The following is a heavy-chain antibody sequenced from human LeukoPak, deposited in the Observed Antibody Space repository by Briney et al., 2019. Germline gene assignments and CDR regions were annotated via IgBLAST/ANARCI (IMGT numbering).Heavy chain of an antibody. CDR3: AKDPKWELRGYYFDY. J-gene: IGHJ4*02. V-gene: IGHV3-30*02. CDR2: IRNDGTNK. Sequence: PGGSLRLSCAASGFTFSSYAMHWVRQAPGKGLEWVTFIRNDGTNKHYVDSVRGRFTISRDNSKNTLYLQMNSLRAEDTALYYCAKDPKWELRGYYFDYWGQGTLVTVSS. D-gene: IGHD1-26*01. CDR1: GFTFSSYA.